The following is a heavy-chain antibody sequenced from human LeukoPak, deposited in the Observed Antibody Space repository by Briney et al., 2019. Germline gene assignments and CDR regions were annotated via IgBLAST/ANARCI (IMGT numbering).Heavy chain of an antibody. J-gene: IGHJ6*03. CDR1: GGSISSGDYY. D-gene: IGHD3-22*01. CDR2: IYYSGST. V-gene: IGHV4-30-4*08. Sequence: SQTLSPTCTVSGGSISSGDYYWRWIRQPPGKGLEWIGYIYYSGSTYYNPSLKSRVTISVDTSKNQFSLKLSSVTAADTAVYYCARVDDSSGYPYYYYYVDVWGKGTTVTVSS. CDR3: ARVDDSSGYPYYYYYVDV.